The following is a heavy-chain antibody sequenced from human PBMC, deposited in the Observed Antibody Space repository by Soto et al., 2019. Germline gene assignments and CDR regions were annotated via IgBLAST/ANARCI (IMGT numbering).Heavy chain of an antibody. CDR2: IYSNADGGTT. CDR1: GFTFNKAW. D-gene: IGHD6-25*01. Sequence: EVQLVESGGGLVKPGGSLRLSCAASGFTFNKAWMTWVRQAPGKGLEWVGRIYSNADGGTTDYAAPAKGRFTISRDDSKTPLYLQRNSMKTEDTALYYCTTPAALASDYYFDYWGQGTLVTVSS. CDR3: TTPAALASDYYFDY. V-gene: IGHV3-15*01. J-gene: IGHJ4*02.